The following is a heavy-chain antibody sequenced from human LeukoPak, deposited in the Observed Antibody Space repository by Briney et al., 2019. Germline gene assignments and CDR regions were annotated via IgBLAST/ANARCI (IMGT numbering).Heavy chain of an antibody. J-gene: IGHJ3*02. D-gene: IGHD3-10*01. Sequence: AVKVSCKASGGTFSSYAISWVRQAPGQGLEWMGRIIPILGIANYAQKFQGRVTITADKSTSTAYMELSSLRSEDTAVYYCARACLIWFGELPEASDAFDIWGQGTMVTVSS. CDR3: ARACLIWFGELPEASDAFDI. CDR2: IIPILGIA. CDR1: GGTFSSYA. V-gene: IGHV1-69*04.